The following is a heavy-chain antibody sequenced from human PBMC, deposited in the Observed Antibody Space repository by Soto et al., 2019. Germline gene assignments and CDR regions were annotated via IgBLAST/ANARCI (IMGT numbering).Heavy chain of an antibody. CDR1: GGSISRISYY. D-gene: IGHD3-10*02. CDR3: ARLKGAYVISTYKWLDP. V-gene: IGHV4-39*02. J-gene: IGHJ5*02. Sequence: PETLSLTSNVSGGSISRISYYWGWIRQAPGKGLEWIGSVYYTGTTYYNPSLKSRVTISVDTSKNHFSLKVSSVTAADTSVYYCARLKGAYVISTYKWLDPWGQGIQVTVSS. CDR2: VYYTGTT.